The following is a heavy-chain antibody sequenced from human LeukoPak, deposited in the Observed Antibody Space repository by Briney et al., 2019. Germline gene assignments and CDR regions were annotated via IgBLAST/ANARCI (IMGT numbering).Heavy chain of an antibody. CDR2: ISYDGDHK. Sequence: GGSLRLSCAASGFTFTDYAIHWVRQAPGKGLEWVAVISYDGDHKYYPDSVKGRFTISRDNSKSTVYLQMNSLRVEDTAVYFCAREYYSGNYYVFDYWGQGTLVAVSS. J-gene: IGHJ4*02. D-gene: IGHD1-26*01. V-gene: IGHV3-30-3*01. CDR1: GFTFTDYA. CDR3: AREYYSGNYYVFDY.